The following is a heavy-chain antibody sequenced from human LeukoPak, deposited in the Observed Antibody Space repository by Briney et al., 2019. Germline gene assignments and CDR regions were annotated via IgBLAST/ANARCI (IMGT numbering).Heavy chain of an antibody. Sequence: SVKVSCKASGGTFSSYAISWVRQAPGQGLEWMGGIVPIFGAANYAQKFQGRVTITADKSTSTAYMELSSLRSEDTAVYYCARGVVAAKPPHFDYWGQGTLVTVSS. D-gene: IGHD2-15*01. CDR1: GGTFSSYA. CDR3: ARGVVAAKPPHFDY. V-gene: IGHV1-69*06. J-gene: IGHJ4*02. CDR2: IVPIFGAA.